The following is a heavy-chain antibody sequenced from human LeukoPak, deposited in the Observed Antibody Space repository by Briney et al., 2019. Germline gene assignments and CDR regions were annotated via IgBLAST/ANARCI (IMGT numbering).Heavy chain of an antibody. CDR1: GGTFSSYA. V-gene: IGHV1-2*06. CDR2: INPNSGGA. CDR3: ARGSGYGDSPGLD. J-gene: IGHJ4*02. Sequence: GASVKVSCKASGGTFSSYAISWVRQAPGQGLEWMGRINPNSGGANYAQQFQGRVTMTRDTSISIAYMEVVRLTSDDTAVYYCARGSGYGDSPGLDWGQGTLVTVSS. D-gene: IGHD4-17*01.